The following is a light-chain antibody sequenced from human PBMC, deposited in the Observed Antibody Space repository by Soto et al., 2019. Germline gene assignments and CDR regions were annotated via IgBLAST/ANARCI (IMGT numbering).Light chain of an antibody. J-gene: IGKJ1*01. V-gene: IGKV3-15*01. CDR3: QQYYRWPQT. CDR1: QSVSSSY. Sequence: IVSTQSPGTLSLSPGERATLTCRASQSVSSSYLAWYQQKPGQAPRLLIYAASTRATGIPARFSGSGSGTEFTLTISSLQSEDFAVYYCQQYYRWPQTFGQGTKVDIK. CDR2: AAS.